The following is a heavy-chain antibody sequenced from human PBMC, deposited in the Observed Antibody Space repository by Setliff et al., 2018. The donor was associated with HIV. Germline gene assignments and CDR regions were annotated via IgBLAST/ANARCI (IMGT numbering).Heavy chain of an antibody. Sequence: GASVKVSCKASGYTFTGYYMHWVRQAPGQGLEWMGWINVNSGGTKYAQKFQGRVTMTRDTSISTAYMEVSSLRSDDTAVYYCARAYGPIEAFDIWGQGTMVTVSS. CDR1: GYTFTGYY. V-gene: IGHV1-2*02. D-gene: IGHD4-17*01. CDR2: INVNSGGT. CDR3: ARAYGPIEAFDI. J-gene: IGHJ3*02.